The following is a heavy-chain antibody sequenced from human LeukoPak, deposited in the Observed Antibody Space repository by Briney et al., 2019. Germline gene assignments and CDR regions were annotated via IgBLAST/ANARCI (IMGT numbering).Heavy chain of an antibody. CDR1: GLTLSGHW. J-gene: IGHJ6*02. CDR3: LTDRHDPWYSSNWHYGMDV. CDR2: IKQEGSEK. Sequence: PGGSLRLSCAASGLTLSGHWMSWVRQAPGKGLEWVANIKQEGSEKYYVDSVKGRFTISRDNAKNSLYLQMNSLRAEDTAVYFCLTDRHDPWYSSNWHYGMDVWGQGTTVTVSS. D-gene: IGHD6-13*01. V-gene: IGHV3-7*01.